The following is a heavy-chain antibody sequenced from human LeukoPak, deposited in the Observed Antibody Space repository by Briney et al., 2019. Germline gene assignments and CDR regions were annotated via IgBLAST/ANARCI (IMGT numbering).Heavy chain of an antibody. J-gene: IGHJ4*02. Sequence: SQTLSLTCTVSSGSISSGDYYWSWNRQPPGKGLEWIGYIYYSGSTYYNPSLKSRVTISVDTSKNQFSLNLRSVTAADTAVYYCARVGKYCGGDCYSVKYWGQGTLVTVSS. D-gene: IGHD2-21*01. CDR2: IYYSGST. V-gene: IGHV4-30-4*08. CDR3: ARVGKYCGGDCYSVKY. CDR1: SGSISSGDYY.